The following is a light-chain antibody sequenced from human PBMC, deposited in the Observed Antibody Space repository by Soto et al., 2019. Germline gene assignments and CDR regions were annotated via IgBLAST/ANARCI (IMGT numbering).Light chain of an antibody. V-gene: IGKV3D-15*01. CDR1: QSDDND. Sequence: EIVMTQSPATLSVSPGDRATLSCRASQSDDNDLAWYQQKPGQPPRLLIYDASTRATGIPARFSGSQSGTEFTLTISSLLSEDFAVYSCQQYNNRPLTFGGGTKVEIK. J-gene: IGKJ4*01. CDR3: QQYNNRPLT. CDR2: DAS.